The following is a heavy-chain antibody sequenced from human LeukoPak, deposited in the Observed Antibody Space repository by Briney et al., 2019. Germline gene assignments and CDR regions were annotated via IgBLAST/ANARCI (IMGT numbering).Heavy chain of an antibody. CDR1: GFSITTGYY. Sequence: SETLSLTCSVSGFSITTGYYWAWIRQPPGKGLEWIGTIFRIGSSYFNPSLKSRVTISVDTSKNQFSLKLSSVTAADTAVYYCARLWFGELVLDYWGQGTLVTVSS. V-gene: IGHV4-38-2*02. J-gene: IGHJ4*02. CDR2: IFRIGSS. CDR3: ARLWFGELVLDY. D-gene: IGHD3-10*01.